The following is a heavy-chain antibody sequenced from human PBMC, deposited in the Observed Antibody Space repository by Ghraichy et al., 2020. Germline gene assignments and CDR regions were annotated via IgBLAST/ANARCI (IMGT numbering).Heavy chain of an antibody. Sequence: GGSLRLSGAASGFACSSDRMNWVLQAPGKGLEWVSSIDGTSTYIYYADSLQGRFTISRDNAKNSLFLQMNSLRAEDTAVYYCARDILCSSTSCYGMDVWGQGTTVTVSS. CDR3: ARDILCSSTSCYGMDV. CDR1: GFACSSDR. V-gene: IGHV3-21*01. CDR2: IDGTSTYI. J-gene: IGHJ6*02. D-gene: IGHD2-2*01.